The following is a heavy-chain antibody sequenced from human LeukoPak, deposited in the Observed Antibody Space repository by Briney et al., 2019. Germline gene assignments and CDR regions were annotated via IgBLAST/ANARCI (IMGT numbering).Heavy chain of an antibody. CDR1: GYTFTGYY. J-gene: IGHJ3*02. D-gene: IGHD6-19*01. Sequence: GASVKVSCKASGYTFTGYYMHWVRQAPGQGLEWMGIINPSGGSTSYAQKFQGRVTMTRDTSTSTVYMELSSLRSEDTAVYYCAREGGLIAVAGAVVAAHDAFDIWGQGTMVTVSS. CDR2: INPSGGST. CDR3: AREGGLIAVAGAVVAAHDAFDI. V-gene: IGHV1-46*01.